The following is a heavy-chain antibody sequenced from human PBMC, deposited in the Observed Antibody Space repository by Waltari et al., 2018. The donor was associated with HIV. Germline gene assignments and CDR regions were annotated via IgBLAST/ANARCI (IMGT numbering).Heavy chain of an antibody. CDR1: GFPLSTSGVG. V-gene: IGHV2-5*01. Sequence: PSQESAPTLVNPPQTLTLPCTFPGFPLSTSGVGEGWIRQPHGSTLEWLVLIYWNDDKRYSPSLKSRLTITKDTSKNQVVLTITNMDPVDTATYYCAHRREKYYYDSSGYRGPFDYWGQGTLVTVSS. CDR2: IYWNDDK. J-gene: IGHJ4*02. CDR3: AHRREKYYYDSSGYRGPFDY. D-gene: IGHD3-22*01.